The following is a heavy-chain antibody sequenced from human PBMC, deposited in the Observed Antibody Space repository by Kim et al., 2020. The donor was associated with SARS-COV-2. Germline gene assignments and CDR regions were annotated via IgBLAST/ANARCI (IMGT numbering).Heavy chain of an antibody. Sequence: GGSLRLSCAASGFSLNTYGVHWVRQAPGKGLEWVAVISSDGSTEYFAGSVKGRFTISRDNSQNTVYLRLTSVTYEDTAVYYCAKGGLFIAAAPFDYCGQG. V-gene: IGHV3-30*18. D-gene: IGHD6-13*01. CDR2: ISSDGSTE. CDR3: AKGGLFIAAAPFDY. J-gene: IGHJ4*02. CDR1: GFSLNTYG.